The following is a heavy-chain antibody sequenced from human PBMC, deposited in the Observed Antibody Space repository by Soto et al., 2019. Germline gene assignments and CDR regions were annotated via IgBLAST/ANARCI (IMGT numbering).Heavy chain of an antibody. Sequence: GGSLRLSCAASGFTFSSYGMHWVRQAPGKGLEWVAVISYDGSNKYYADSVKGRFTISRDNSKNTLYLQMNSLRAEDTAVYYCASPDRPAYYYYGMDVWGQGTTVTVSS. CDR2: ISYDGSNK. CDR3: ASPDRPAYYYYGMDV. CDR1: GFTFSSYG. J-gene: IGHJ6*02. V-gene: IGHV3-30*03.